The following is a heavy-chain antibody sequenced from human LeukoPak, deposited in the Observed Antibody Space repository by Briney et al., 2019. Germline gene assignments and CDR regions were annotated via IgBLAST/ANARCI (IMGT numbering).Heavy chain of an antibody. D-gene: IGHD1-1*01. CDR1: GFTFDDYT. Sequence: GGSLRLSCAASGFTFDDYTMHWVRQAPGKGLEWVSLISWDGGSRYYADSVKGRFTISRDNSKNSLYLQMSSLRAEDMALYYCAKDQERESFGWFDPWGQGTLVTVSS. CDR2: ISWDGGSR. V-gene: IGHV3-43*01. J-gene: IGHJ5*02. CDR3: AKDQERESFGWFDP.